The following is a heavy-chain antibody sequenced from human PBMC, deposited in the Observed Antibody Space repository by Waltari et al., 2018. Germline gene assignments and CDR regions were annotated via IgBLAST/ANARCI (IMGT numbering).Heavy chain of an antibody. D-gene: IGHD3-3*01. CDR3: ARGRNYDSTLGRNDSSHSGLDV. V-gene: IGHV4-34*02. CDR1: GGSLGDYI. CDR2: VSHGGPA. J-gene: IGHJ6*01. Sequence: QVLLQQWGAGLLKPSETLSLTCDISGGSLGDYIWTWIRQPPGKGLEWLGQVSHGGPASSNPSVKSRVTLSLDTAQRHFSLRLQSVTAADTAVYYCARGRNYDSTLGRNDSSHSGLDVWGQGSAVTVSS.